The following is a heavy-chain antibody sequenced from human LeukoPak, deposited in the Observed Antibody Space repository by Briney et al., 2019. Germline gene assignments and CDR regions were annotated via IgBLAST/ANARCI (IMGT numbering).Heavy chain of an antibody. CDR1: GGSISNYY. Sequence: SETLSLTCTVSGGSISNYYWSWIRQPPGKGLEWIGYIYYSGNTNYNPSLKSRVTISVDTSNNQFSLKLSSVTAADTAFYYCARGRKGGSALWGQGTLVTVSS. CDR2: IYYSGNT. CDR3: ARGRKGGSAL. V-gene: IGHV4-59*12. D-gene: IGHD3-10*01. J-gene: IGHJ4*02.